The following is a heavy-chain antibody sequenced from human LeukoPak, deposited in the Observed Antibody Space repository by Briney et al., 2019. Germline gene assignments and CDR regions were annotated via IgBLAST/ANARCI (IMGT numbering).Heavy chain of an antibody. Sequence: GGSLRLSCAASGFTFSSYAMSWVRQAPGKGLEWVSGTSGSGGSTYYADSVKGRFTISRDNSKNTLYLQMNSLRAEDTAVYYCAKYKSSSSWYDGEFDYWGQGTLVTVSS. J-gene: IGHJ4*02. V-gene: IGHV3-23*01. CDR3: AKYKSSSSWYDGEFDY. CDR2: TSGSGGST. CDR1: GFTFSSYA. D-gene: IGHD6-13*01.